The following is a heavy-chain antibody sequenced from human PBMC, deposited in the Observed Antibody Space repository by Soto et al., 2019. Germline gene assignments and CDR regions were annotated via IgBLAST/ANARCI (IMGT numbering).Heavy chain of an antibody. CDR2: SKSDGPSQ. CDR1: GLPFRSYG. D-gene: IGHD3-10*01. Sequence: QVKLVEWGGGVVQPGRSLRLSCEASGLPFRSYGVQWVRQAPGKGLEWVAVSKSDGPSQYYSDSVEGRFLISRDNRKNTLFLQMNNLRPDDTAVYYCEKPRSSLELPPFDPWGHGTLVTVSS. V-gene: IGHV3-30*18. CDR3: EKPRSSLELPPFDP. J-gene: IGHJ5*02.